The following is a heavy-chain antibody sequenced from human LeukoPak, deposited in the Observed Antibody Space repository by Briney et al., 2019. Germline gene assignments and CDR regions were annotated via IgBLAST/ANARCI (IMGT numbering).Heavy chain of an antibody. CDR2: IKQDGSEA. J-gene: IGHJ4*02. CDR3: TRDALFGSGRTHLDF. Sequence: GGSLRLSCAASAFTFNRYWMSWVRQAPGKGLQWVANIKQDGSEAHYVDSVKGRFTISRDNAKNSLSLQMNSLNVDDTGVYFCTRDALFGSGRTHLDFWSQGTLVSVSS. D-gene: IGHD3-10*01. CDR1: AFTFNRYW. V-gene: IGHV3-7*04.